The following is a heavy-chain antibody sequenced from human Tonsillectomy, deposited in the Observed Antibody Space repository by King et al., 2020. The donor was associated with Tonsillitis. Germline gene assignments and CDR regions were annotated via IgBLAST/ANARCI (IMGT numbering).Heavy chain of an antibody. V-gene: IGHV5-10-1*03. CDR1: GYSFATYW. J-gene: IGHJ1*01. D-gene: IGHD2-2*01. CDR3: ARHSSSRWGEYFQY. CDR2: IDPSDSYI. Sequence: QLVQSGAEVKKPGESLRISCKGSGYSFATYWISWVRQMPGKGLEWMGMIDPSDSYINYSPSFQGHVTIPADKSISTAYLQWSSLKASDTAMYYCARHSSSRWGEYFQYWGQGTLVTVSS.